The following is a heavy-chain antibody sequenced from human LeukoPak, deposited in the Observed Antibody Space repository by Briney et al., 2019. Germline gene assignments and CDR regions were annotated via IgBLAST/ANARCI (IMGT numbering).Heavy chain of an antibody. CDR1: GDSVSSNSAA. Sequence: SQTHSLTCAISGDSVSSNSAAWNWIRQSPSRGLEWLGRTDYRSKWYNDYAVSVKSRITINPDTSKKQFSLQLNSVTPEDTAVYYCARDRAGTTVTTSYGMDVWGQGTTVTVSS. J-gene: IGHJ6*02. D-gene: IGHD4-17*01. CDR2: TDYRSKWYN. CDR3: ARDRAGTTVTTSYGMDV. V-gene: IGHV6-1*01.